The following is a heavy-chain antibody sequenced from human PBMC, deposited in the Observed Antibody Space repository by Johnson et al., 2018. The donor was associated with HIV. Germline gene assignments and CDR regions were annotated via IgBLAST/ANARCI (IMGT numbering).Heavy chain of an antibody. D-gene: IGHD1-26*01. V-gene: IGHV3-30*04. CDR2: ISYAGSNK. CDR3: ARGSEDACDI. J-gene: IGHJ3*02. Sequence: QVQLVESGGGLVKPGGSLRLSCAASGFTFSSYAMHWVRQAPGKGLEWVAVISYAGSNKYYADSVKGRFTISRDNAKNTLYLQMNSLRVEDTAVYYCARGSEDACDIWGQGTMVTVSS. CDR1: GFTFSSYA.